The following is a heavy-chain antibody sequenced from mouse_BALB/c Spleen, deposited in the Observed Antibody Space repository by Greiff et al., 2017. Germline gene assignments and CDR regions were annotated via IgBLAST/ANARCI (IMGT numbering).Heavy chain of an antibody. V-gene: IGHV2-6-2*01. CDR2: IWSDGST. Sequence: VMLVESGPDLVAPSQSLSITCTVSGFSLTSYGVHWVRQPPGKGLEWLVVIWSDGSTTYNSALKSRLSISKDNSKSKVVLKMNSLQTDDTAMYYCARAYLGNYYAMDYWGQGTSVTVSS. CDR3: ARAYLGNYYAMDY. D-gene: IGHD1-1*01. CDR1: GFSLTSYG. J-gene: IGHJ4*01.